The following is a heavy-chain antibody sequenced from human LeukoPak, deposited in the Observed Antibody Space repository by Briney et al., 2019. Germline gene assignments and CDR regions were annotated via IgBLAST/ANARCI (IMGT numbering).Heavy chain of an antibody. CDR1: GFTFSSYA. Sequence: GGSLRLSCAASGFTFSSYAMHWVRQAPGKGLEWVAVISYDGSNKYYADSVKGRFTISRDNSKNTLYLQMNSLRAEDTAVYYCARDAIGYCSSTSCYSLDYWGQGTLATVSS. CDR2: ISYDGSNK. CDR3: ARDAIGYCSSTSCYSLDY. V-gene: IGHV3-30*01. D-gene: IGHD2-2*01. J-gene: IGHJ4*02.